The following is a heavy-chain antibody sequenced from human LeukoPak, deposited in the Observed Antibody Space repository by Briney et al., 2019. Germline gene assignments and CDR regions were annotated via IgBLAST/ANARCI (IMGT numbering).Heavy chain of an antibody. CDR2: VSSSGSTI. V-gene: IGHV3-48*03. CDR3: ARDPRDYYDSSGRFDY. CDR1: GFTFSSYE. Sequence: PGGSLRLSCAASGFTFSSYEMNWVRQAPGKGLEWVSYVSSSGSTIYYADSVKGRFTISRDNAKNSLYLQMNSLRAEDTAVYYCARDPRDYYDSSGRFDYWGQGTLVTVSS. D-gene: IGHD3-22*01. J-gene: IGHJ4*02.